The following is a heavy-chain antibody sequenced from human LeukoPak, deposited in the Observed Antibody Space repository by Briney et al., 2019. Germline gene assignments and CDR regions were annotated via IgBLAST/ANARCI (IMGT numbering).Heavy chain of an antibody. CDR3: AKQGALRQDYYMDV. CDR2: IIPIFGTP. Sequence: SVKVSCKASGYTFTGYYMHWVRQAPGQGLEWMGRIIPIFGTPNYAQRFQGRVTITADIVSSTAYMEVNNLTSEDTAVYFCAKQGALRQDYYMDVWGNGTTVTVSS. CDR1: GYTFTGYY. V-gene: IGHV1-69*06. J-gene: IGHJ6*03.